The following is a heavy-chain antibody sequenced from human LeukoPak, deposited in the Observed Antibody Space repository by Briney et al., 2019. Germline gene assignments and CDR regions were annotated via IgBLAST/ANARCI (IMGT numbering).Heavy chain of an antibody. Sequence: SETLSLTCTVSGGSISSSSYYWGWIRQPPGKGLEWIGSIYYSGSTYYNPSLKSRVTISVDTSKNQFSLKLSSVTAADTAVYYCARSSSQDWGQGTLVTVSS. CDR1: GGSISSSSYY. CDR2: IYYSGST. J-gene: IGHJ4*02. V-gene: IGHV4-39*01. CDR3: ARSSSQD. D-gene: IGHD6-6*01.